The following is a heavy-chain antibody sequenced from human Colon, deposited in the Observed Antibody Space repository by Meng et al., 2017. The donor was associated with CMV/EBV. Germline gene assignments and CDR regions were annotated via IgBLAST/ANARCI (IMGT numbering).Heavy chain of an antibody. CDR3: AREARSSGWPSLDY. CDR1: GYSFTTYW. D-gene: IGHD6-19*01. J-gene: IGHJ4*02. V-gene: IGHV5-51*01. Sequence: GGSLRLSCKVSGYSFTTYWIGWVRQMPGKGLEWMGVIYPGDSDTRYSPSFQGQVTISADQSISTAYLQWSSLKASDTAIYYCAREARSSGWPSLDYWGQGTLVTVSS. CDR2: IYPGDSDT.